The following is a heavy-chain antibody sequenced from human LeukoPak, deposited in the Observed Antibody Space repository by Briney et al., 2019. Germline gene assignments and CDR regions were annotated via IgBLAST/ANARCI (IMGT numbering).Heavy chain of an antibody. CDR1: GYSISSGYY. Sequence: SETLSLTCTVSGYSISSGYYWGWIRPPPGKGPEWIGSIYYSGSTYYNPSLKSRVTISVDTSKNQFSLKLSSVTAADTAVYYCARVAMGMYSSSPGGDAFDIWGQGTMVTVSS. V-gene: IGHV4-38-2*02. CDR3: ARVAMGMYSSSPGGDAFDI. D-gene: IGHD6-6*01. J-gene: IGHJ3*02. CDR2: IYYSGST.